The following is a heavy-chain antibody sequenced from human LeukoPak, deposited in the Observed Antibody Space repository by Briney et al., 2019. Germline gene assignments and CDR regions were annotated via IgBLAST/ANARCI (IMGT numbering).Heavy chain of an antibody. J-gene: IGHJ5*02. CDR2: IQTDGSST. Sequence: PGGSLRLSCAASGFTFSSYWMHWVRQAPGKGLVWVSRIQTDGSSTNYADSVKGRFTISRDNAKNTLYLQMNSLRTEDTAVYYCARGAYYGSGGFDPWGQGTLVTVSS. CDR3: ARGAYYGSGGFDP. CDR1: GFTFSSYW. D-gene: IGHD3-10*01. V-gene: IGHV3-74*01.